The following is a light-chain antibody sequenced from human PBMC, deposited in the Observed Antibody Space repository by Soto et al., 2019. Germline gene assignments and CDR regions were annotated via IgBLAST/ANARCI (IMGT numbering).Light chain of an antibody. CDR3: QQYTTYWT. Sequence: EIVLTQSPVTLSLSPGERATLSCRASQSVSSSYLAWYQQKPGQAPRLLIYGASSRATGIPDRFSGSGSGTEFTLTISSLQPNDSATYYCQQYTTYWTFGQGTKVDIK. V-gene: IGKV3-20*01. J-gene: IGKJ1*01. CDR2: GAS. CDR1: QSVSSSY.